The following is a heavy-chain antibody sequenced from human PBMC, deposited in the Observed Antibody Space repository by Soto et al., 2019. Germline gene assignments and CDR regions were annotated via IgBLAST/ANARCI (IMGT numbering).Heavy chain of an antibody. D-gene: IGHD2-21*01. J-gene: IGHJ4*02. V-gene: IGHV4-34*01. CDR3: GRVVRGWHPHFDS. Sequence: NPSETLSLTCAAYGGPFNGYYWSWIRQPPGKGLEWIGEINHSGSGNYNPSLKSRVTISLDTSKNQCSLELACVTAADTAVYYCGRVVRGWHPHFDSWGQGTLVTVS. CDR2: INHSGSG. CDR1: GGPFNGYY.